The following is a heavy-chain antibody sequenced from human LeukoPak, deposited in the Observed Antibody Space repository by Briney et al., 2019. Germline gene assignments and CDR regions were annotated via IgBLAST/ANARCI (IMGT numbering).Heavy chain of an antibody. CDR2: IYYSGST. V-gene: IGHV4-59*08. J-gene: IGHJ3*02. CDR1: GGSISSYY. CDR3: ARHLKMAFDSSGYTAFDI. D-gene: IGHD3-22*01. Sequence: SETLSLTCTVSGGSISSYYWSWIRQPPGKGLEWIAYIYYSGSTNYNPSLKSRATISVDTSKNQFSLKLSSMTAADTAVYYCARHLKMAFDSSGYTAFDIWVQGTMVTVSS.